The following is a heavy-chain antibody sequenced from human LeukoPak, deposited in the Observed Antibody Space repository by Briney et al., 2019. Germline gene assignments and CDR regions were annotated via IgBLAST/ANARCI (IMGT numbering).Heavy chain of an antibody. J-gene: IGHJ3*02. CDR1: GYTFTGYY. V-gene: IGHV1-2*02. CDR2: INPNSGGT. D-gene: IGHD2-2*01. CDR3: ARARVPAAFDAFDI. Sequence: ASVKVSCKASGYTFTGYYMHWVRQAPGQGLEWMGWINPNSGGTNYAQKFQGRVTMTRDTSISTAYMELSRLRSDDTAVYYCARARVPAAFDAFDIWGQGTMVTVSS.